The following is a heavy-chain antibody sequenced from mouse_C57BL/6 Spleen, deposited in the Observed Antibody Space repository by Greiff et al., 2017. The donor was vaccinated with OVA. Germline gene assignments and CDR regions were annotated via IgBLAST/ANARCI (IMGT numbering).Heavy chain of an antibody. CDR1: GYTFTSYW. D-gene: IGHD2-5*01. J-gene: IGHJ4*01. Sequence: QVQLKQPGAELVMPGASVKLSCKASGYTFTSYWMHWVKQRPGQGLEWIGEIDPSDSYTNYNQKFKGKSTLTVDKSSSTAYMQLSSLTSEDSAVYYGARGGSKRAMDYWGQGTSVTVSA. CDR2: IDPSDSYT. CDR3: ARGGSKRAMDY. V-gene: IGHV1-69*01.